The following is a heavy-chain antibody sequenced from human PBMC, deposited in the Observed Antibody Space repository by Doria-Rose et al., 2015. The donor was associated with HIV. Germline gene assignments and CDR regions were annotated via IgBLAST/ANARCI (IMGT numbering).Heavy chain of an antibody. Sequence: INWVRQAPGQGLEWLGRIIPILGATNYAQNFQDRVTISADESTATAYMELSSLRSEDTALYYCARDPNSYASSGYYYDYWGQGTLVTVSS. J-gene: IGHJ4*02. V-gene: IGHV1-69*11. CDR2: IIPILGAT. D-gene: IGHD3-22*01. CDR3: ARDPNSYASSGYYYDY.